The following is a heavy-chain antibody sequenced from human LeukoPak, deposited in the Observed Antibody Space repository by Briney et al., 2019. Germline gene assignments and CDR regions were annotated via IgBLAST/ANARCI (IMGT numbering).Heavy chain of an antibody. D-gene: IGHD6-19*01. CDR3: ARDRGSGWQGSFDY. V-gene: IGHV1-18*01. Sequence: ASVKVSCKASGYTFTSYGISWVRQAPGQGLEWMGWISAYNGNTNYAQKLQGRVTMTTDTSTSTACMELRSLRSDDTAVYYCARDRGSGWQGSFDYWGQGTLVTVSS. CDR1: GYTFTSYG. J-gene: IGHJ4*02. CDR2: ISAYNGNT.